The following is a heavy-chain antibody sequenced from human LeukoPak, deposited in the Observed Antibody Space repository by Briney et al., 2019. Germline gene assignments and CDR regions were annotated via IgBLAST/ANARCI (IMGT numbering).Heavy chain of an antibody. V-gene: IGHV3-21*01. CDR2: ISSSSSYI. CDR1: GFTFGSYS. Sequence: PGGSLRLSCAASGFTFGSYSMNWVRQAPGKGLEWVSSISSSSSYIYYADSVRGRFTISRDDAKNSLYLQMNSLRAEDTAVYYCARDLLVVVPALGYWGQGTLVTVSS. CDR3: ARDLLVVVPALGY. J-gene: IGHJ4*02. D-gene: IGHD2-2*01.